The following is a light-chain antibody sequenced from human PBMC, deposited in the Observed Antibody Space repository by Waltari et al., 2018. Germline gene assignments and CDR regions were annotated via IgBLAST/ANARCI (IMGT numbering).Light chain of an antibody. CDR2: WAS. J-gene: IGKJ1*01. Sequence: DIVMTQSPDSLAVALGERVTITCTSSQSVLYSSNSQNYLAWYQQKPGQPPKLLIYWASARESGVPDRFSGSESGTDFTLTISSLQAEDVAVYYCQQYYDIPWTFGQGTKVEIK. V-gene: IGKV4-1*01. CDR1: QSVLYSSNSQNY. CDR3: QQYYDIPWT.